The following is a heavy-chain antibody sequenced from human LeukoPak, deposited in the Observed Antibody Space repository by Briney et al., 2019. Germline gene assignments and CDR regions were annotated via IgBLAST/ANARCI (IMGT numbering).Heavy chain of an antibody. CDR2: VNHSEST. J-gene: IGHJ6*03. D-gene: IGHD3-16*01. CDR3: ARTSDPGGYYYYYYMDV. Sequence: KTGGSLRLSCAASGFTFSSYAMSWVRQAPGKGLEWIGEVNHSESTNYNPSLKSRVTISVDTSKNQFSLKLSSVTAADTAVYYCARTSDPGGYYYYYYMDVWGKGTTVTVSS. V-gene: IGHV4-34*01. CDR1: GFTFSSYA.